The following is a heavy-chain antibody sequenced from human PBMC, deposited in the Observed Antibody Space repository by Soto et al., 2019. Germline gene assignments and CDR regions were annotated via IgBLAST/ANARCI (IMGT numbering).Heavy chain of an antibody. CDR3: AKEPHRVIVVVPAAMYGMDV. D-gene: IGHD2-2*01. CDR1: GFTFSSYA. J-gene: IGHJ6*02. Sequence: GESLKISCAASGFTFSSYAMSWVRQAPGKGLEWVSAISGSGGSTYYADSVKGRFTISRDNSKNTLYLQMNSLRAEDTAVYYCAKEPHRVIVVVPAAMYGMDVWGQGTTVTVSS. V-gene: IGHV3-23*01. CDR2: ISGSGGST.